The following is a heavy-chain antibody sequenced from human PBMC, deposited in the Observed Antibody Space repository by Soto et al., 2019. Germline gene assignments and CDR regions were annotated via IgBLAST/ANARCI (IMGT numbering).Heavy chain of an antibody. CDR1: GGTFNTST. CDR2: VIPIYGSP. V-gene: IGHV1-69*01. CDR3: AGESALRTTVPLRH. Sequence: VQLVQSGAEVREPGSSVKVSCKASGGTFNTSTITWVRQAPGQGLDYMGGVIPIYGSPYYARKFQGRVTITADVSTSPAYMVMNSLRSGDTAVYYCAGESALRTTVPLRHWGQGTLVTVSS. D-gene: IGHD3-3*01. J-gene: IGHJ4*02.